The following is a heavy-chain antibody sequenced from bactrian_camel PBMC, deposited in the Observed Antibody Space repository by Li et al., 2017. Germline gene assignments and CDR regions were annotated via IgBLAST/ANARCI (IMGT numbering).Heavy chain of an antibody. J-gene: IGHJ4*01. V-gene: IGHV3S26*01. Sequence: HVQLVESGGGPVQAGGSLRLSCLASGDTRSSYCMAWFRQAPGKEREGVAAAGDDDVTSYTDSVKGRFTASLNAVTNTLYLQMSRLTPEDTAMYYCAASTWRGQPSFRQSDYEYWGQGTQVT. CDR1: GDTRSSYC. CDR2: AGDDDVT. CDR3: AASTWRGQPSFRQSDYEY.